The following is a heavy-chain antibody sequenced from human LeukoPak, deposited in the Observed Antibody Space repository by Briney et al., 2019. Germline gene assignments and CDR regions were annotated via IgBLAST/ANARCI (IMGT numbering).Heavy chain of an antibody. D-gene: IGHD2-2*01. Sequence: GGSLRLSCAASGFTFSSYSMNWVRQAPGKGLEWVSSISSSSSYIYYADSVKGRFTISRDNAKNSLYLQMNSLRAEDTAVYYCARDGDIVVVPAANDYWGQGTPVTVSS. CDR3: ARDGDIVVVPAANDY. V-gene: IGHV3-21*01. CDR1: GFTFSSYS. CDR2: ISSSSSYI. J-gene: IGHJ4*02.